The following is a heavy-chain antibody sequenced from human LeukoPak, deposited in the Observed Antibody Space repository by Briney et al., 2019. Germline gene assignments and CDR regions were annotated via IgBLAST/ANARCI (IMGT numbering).Heavy chain of an antibody. CDR1: GFTVSSNY. CDR2: IYSGGST. Sequence: TGGSLRLSFAASGFTVSSNYMSWVRQAPGKGLEWVSVIYSGGSTYYADSVKGRFTISRDNSKNTLYLQMNSLRAEDTAVYYCARGGRRIWFDPWGQGTLVTVSS. V-gene: IGHV3-53*01. J-gene: IGHJ5*02. D-gene: IGHD2-15*01. CDR3: ARGGRRIWFDP.